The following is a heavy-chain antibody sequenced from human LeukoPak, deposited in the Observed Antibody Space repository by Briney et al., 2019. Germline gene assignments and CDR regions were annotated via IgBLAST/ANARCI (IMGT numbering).Heavy chain of an antibody. J-gene: IGHJ5*02. CDR1: GFTFDDYA. V-gene: IGHV3-9*01. CDR2: ISWNSGSI. Sequence: GGSLRLSCAASGFTFDDYAMHWVRQAPGKGLEWVSGISWNSGSIGYADSVKGRFTISRDNAKNSLYLQMNSLRAEDTALYYCAKDIPHTPGVDWFDPWGQGTLVTVSS. D-gene: IGHD2-15*01. CDR3: AKDIPHTPGVDWFDP.